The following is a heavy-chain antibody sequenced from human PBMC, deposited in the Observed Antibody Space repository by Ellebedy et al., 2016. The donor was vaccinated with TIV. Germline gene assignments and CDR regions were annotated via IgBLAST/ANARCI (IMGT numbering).Heavy chain of an antibody. V-gene: IGHV3-48*04. CDR3: ARLHYDILTGYYADY. D-gene: IGHD3-9*01. CDR2: ISSSSTNM. CDR1: GFTFSSYS. Sequence: GGSLRLXXAASGFTFSSYSFNWVRQAPGKGLEWLSYISSSSTNMYYADSVKGRFTISRDNAKNSLYLQMNSLRAEDTAVYYCARLHYDILTGYYADYWGQGTLVTVSS. J-gene: IGHJ4*02.